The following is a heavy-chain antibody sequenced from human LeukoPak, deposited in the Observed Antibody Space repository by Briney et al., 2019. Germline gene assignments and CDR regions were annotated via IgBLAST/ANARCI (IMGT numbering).Heavy chain of an antibody. CDR1: GFTFSSYS. V-gene: IGHV3-21*01. D-gene: IGHD3-22*01. Sequence: GGSLRLSCAASGFTFSSYSMNWVRQAPGKGLEWVSSISSSSSYIYYADSVKGRFTISRDNAKNSLYLQMNSLRAEDTAVYYCVREYYDSSGYYCFDYWGQGTLVTVSS. CDR3: VREYYDSSGYYCFDY. J-gene: IGHJ4*02. CDR2: ISSSSSYI.